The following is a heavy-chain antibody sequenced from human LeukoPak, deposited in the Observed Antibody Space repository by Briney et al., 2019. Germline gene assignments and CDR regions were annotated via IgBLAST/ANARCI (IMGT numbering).Heavy chain of an antibody. Sequence: PSETLSLTCTVSGGSISSYYWSWIRQPPGKGLEWIGYIYYSGSTNYNPSLKSRVTISVDTSKNQFSLKLSSVTAADTAVYYCARDPGVQGAFDIWGQGTMVTVSS. J-gene: IGHJ3*02. D-gene: IGHD2-8*01. CDR1: GGSISSYY. CDR2: IYYSGST. CDR3: ARDPGVQGAFDI. V-gene: IGHV4-59*08.